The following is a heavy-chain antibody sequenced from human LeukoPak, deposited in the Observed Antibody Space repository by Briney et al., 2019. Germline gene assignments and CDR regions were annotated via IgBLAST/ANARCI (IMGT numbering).Heavy chain of an antibody. Sequence: ASVKVSCKASGYTFTSYGISWVRQAPGQGLEWMGWISAYNGNTNYAQKLQGRVIMTTDTYTSTAYMELRSLRSDDTAVYYCARDREPLVGAPEDYFDYWGQGTLVTVSS. D-gene: IGHD1-26*01. V-gene: IGHV1-18*01. CDR3: ARDREPLVGAPEDYFDY. CDR2: ISAYNGNT. J-gene: IGHJ4*02. CDR1: GYTFTSYG.